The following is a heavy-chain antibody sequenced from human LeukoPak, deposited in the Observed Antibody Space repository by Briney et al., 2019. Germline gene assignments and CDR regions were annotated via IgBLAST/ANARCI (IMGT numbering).Heavy chain of an antibody. Sequence: ASVKVSCKASGYTFTSYGISWVRQAPGQGLEWMGWISAYNGNTSYAQKLQGRVTMTTDTSTSTAYMELRSLRSDDTAVYYCARVPRGVVVVAASAVDYWGQGTLVAVSS. V-gene: IGHV1-18*01. CDR1: GYTFTSYG. D-gene: IGHD2-15*01. CDR3: ARVPRGVVVVAASAVDY. J-gene: IGHJ4*02. CDR2: ISAYNGNT.